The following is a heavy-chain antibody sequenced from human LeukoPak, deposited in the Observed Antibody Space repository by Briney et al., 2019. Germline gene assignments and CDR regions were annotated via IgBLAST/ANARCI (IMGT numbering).Heavy chain of an antibody. Sequence: SVKVSCKASGGTFSSYAISWVRQAPGQGLEWMGGIIPIFGTANYAQKFQGRVTITADESTSTAYMELSSLRSEDTAVYYCAREWFGELLRPSHGPQNWFDPWGQGTLVTVSS. CDR1: GGTFSSYA. CDR3: AREWFGELLRPSHGPQNWFDP. CDR2: IIPIFGTA. V-gene: IGHV1-69*13. J-gene: IGHJ5*02. D-gene: IGHD3-10*01.